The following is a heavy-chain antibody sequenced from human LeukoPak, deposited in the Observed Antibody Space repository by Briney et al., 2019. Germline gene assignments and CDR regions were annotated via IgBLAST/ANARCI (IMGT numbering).Heavy chain of an antibody. CDR2: ISAYNGNT. J-gene: IGHJ4*02. D-gene: IGHD4-23*01. CDR1: GYTFTSYG. Sequence: ASVKVSCKASGYTFTSYGISWVRQAPGQGLEWMGWISAYNGNTDYAQKFRGRVTMSTDTSTSTAYMELRSLRSDDTAVYYCARAYYAGNRPTDYWGQGTLLTVSS. CDR3: ARAYYAGNRPTDY. V-gene: IGHV1-18*01.